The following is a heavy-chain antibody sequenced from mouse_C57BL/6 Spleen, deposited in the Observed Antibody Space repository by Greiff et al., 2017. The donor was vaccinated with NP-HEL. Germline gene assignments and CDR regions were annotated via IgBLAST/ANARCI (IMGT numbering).Heavy chain of an antibody. CDR3: ARHGGYYSWFAY. Sequence: EVQGVESGGDLVKPGGSLKLSCAASGFTFSSYGMSWVRQTPDKRLAWVATISSGGSYSYYPDSVKGRFTISRDNAKNTLYLQMSSLKSEDTAMYYCARHGGYYSWFAYWGQGTLVTVSA. V-gene: IGHV5-6*01. D-gene: IGHD2-3*01. CDR1: GFTFSSYG. J-gene: IGHJ3*01. CDR2: ISSGGSYS.